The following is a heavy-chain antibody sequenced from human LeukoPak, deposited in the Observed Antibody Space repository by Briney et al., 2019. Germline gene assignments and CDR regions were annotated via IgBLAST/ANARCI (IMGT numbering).Heavy chain of an antibody. CDR2: IYYSGNT. CDR1: GGSVSISNYY. Sequence: SETLSLICTVSGGSVSISNYYWGWVRQPPGKGLEWVGSIYYSGNTYYNPSLKSRVTISVDTSQNQFSLKLFSLTAADTAVYYCSRHAHSPSYEFWGQGILVTVSS. CDR3: SRHAHSPSYEF. J-gene: IGHJ4*02. D-gene: IGHD3-3*01. V-gene: IGHV4-39*01.